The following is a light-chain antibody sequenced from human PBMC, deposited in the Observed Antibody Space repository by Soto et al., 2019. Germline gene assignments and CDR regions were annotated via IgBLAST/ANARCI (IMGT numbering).Light chain of an antibody. CDR3: SSYTSISTKV. CDR2: DVY. J-gene: IGLJ1*01. V-gene: IGLV2-14*01. Sequence: QSALTQPASVSGSPGQSITISCTGTSSDVGGYDYVSWYQQHPGKAPKLMIYDVYHRPSGVSNRFSGSKSGNTASLTISGLQAEDEADYYCSSYTSISTKVFGSGTKVTVL. CDR1: SSDVGGYDY.